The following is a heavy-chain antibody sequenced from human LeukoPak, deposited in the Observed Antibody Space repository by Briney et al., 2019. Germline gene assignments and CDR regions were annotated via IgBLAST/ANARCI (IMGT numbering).Heavy chain of an antibody. V-gene: IGHV4-59*08. D-gene: IGHD6-13*01. CDR1: GGSITSSY. CDR2: TYYNGRA. Sequence: SETLSLTCTVSGGSITSSYWTWIRQPPGKGLEWIAYTYYNGRANYNPSLKSRVTISVDRSKNQMSLKLSSVTAADTAVYYCARCLGFLIGSSWYPDAFDIWGQGTMVTVSS. J-gene: IGHJ3*02. CDR3: ARCLGFLIGSSWYPDAFDI.